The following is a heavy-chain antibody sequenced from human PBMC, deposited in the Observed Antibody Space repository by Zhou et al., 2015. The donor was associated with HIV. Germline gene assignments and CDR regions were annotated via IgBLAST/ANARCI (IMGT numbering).Heavy chain of an antibody. CDR3: ARGPAAIQRGVWFDY. CDR1: GGTFSSYT. V-gene: IGHV1-69*02. CDR2: IIPILGIA. D-gene: IGHD2-2*01. J-gene: IGHJ4*02. Sequence: QVQLVQSGAEVKKPGSSVKVSCKASGGTFSSYTISWVRQAPGQGLEWMGRIIPILGIANYAQKFQGRVTITADKSTSTAYMELSSLRSEDTAVYYCARGPAAIQRGVWFDYWGQGTLVTVSS.